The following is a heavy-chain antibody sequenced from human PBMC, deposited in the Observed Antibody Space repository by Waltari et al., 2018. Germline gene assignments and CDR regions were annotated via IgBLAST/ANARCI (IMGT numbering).Heavy chain of an antibody. D-gene: IGHD6-6*01. V-gene: IGHV4-59*01. CDR2: IYYSGST. Sequence: QVQLQESGPGLVKPSETLSLTCTVPGGSISCYYWSWIRQPPGKGLEWIGYIYYSGSTHYNPSLKSRVTISVDTSKNQFSLKLSSVTAADTAVYYCASVGPPEYSFDYWGQGTLVTVSS. CDR1: GGSISCYY. J-gene: IGHJ4*02. CDR3: ASVGPPEYSFDY.